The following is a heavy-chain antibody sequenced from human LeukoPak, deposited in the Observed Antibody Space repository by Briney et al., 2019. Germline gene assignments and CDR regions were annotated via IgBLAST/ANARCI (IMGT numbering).Heavy chain of an antibody. CDR3: VRGDNRDY. V-gene: IGHV3-7*01. CDR1: GFTFSSYW. D-gene: IGHD1-14*01. J-gene: IGHJ4*02. CDR2: IKQDGSEK. Sequence: GGSLRLSCAASGFTFSSYWMSWVRQAPGRGLEWVANIKQDGSEKYYVDSVKGRFTISRDNAENSLYLQMNSLRAEDSAVYYCVRGDNRDYWGQGTLVTVSS.